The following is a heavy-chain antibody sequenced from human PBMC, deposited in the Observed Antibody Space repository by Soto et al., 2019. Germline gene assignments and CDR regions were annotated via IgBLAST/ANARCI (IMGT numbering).Heavy chain of an antibody. V-gene: IGHV1-69*01. CDR1: GGTFSSYA. J-gene: IGHJ6*02. CDR3: ARRRYSSGFRGGYYYGMDV. Sequence: QVQLVQSGAEVKKPGSSVKVSCKASGGTFSSYAISWVRQAPGQGLEWMGGFIPIFGTANYAQKFQGRVTITADESTSTAYMELSSLRSEDTAVYYCARRRYSSGFRGGYYYGMDVWGQGTTVTVSS. D-gene: IGHD6-25*01. CDR2: FIPIFGTA.